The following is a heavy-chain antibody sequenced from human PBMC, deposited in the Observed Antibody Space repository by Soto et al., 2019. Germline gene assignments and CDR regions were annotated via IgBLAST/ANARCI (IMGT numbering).Heavy chain of an antibody. CDR3: ARASTYYTAVHX. CDR1: GFTFSDYY. CDR2: ISSSGSTI. D-gene: IGHD5-18*01. V-gene: IGHV3-11*01. J-gene: IGHJ4*02. Sequence: PGGSLRLSFAASGFTFSDYYMSWIRQAPGKGLEWVSYISSSGSTIYYADSVKVRFTISRDNAKNSLYLQMNSLRAEDTAVYYCARASTYYTAVHXWGQGTLVTVSX.